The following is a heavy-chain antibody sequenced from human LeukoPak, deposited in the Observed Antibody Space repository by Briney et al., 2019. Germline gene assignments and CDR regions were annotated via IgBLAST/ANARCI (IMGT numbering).Heavy chain of an antibody. CDR2: IIPIFGTA. Sequence: SVKVSCKASGGTFSSYAISWVRQAPGQGLGWMGGIIPIFGTANYAQKFQGRVTITADKSTSTAYMGLSSLRSEDTAVYYCARASWHEWDRWFDPWGQGTLVTVSS. J-gene: IGHJ5*02. D-gene: IGHD2-2*01. V-gene: IGHV1-69*06. CDR3: ARASWHEWDRWFDP. CDR1: GGTFSSYA.